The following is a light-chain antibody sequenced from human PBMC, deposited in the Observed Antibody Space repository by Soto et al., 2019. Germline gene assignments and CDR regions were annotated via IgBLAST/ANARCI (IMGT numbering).Light chain of an antibody. CDR1: QRISHY. CDR2: SAS. CDR3: QHYNSYTYT. J-gene: IGKJ2*01. V-gene: IGKV1-5*03. Sequence: DIQMTQSPSTLSASVGDRVTITCRASQRISHYLAWYQQKPGKAPKLLIYSASDLESGVPSRFSGSGSGTEFTLTISSLQPYDFATYDCQHYNSYTYTFGQGTKLEIK.